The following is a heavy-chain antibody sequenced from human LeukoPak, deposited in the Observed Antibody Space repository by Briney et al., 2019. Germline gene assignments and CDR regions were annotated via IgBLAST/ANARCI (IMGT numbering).Heavy chain of an antibody. V-gene: IGHV3-30*04. CDR2: ISYDGTDK. Sequence: PGGSLRLSCAASGFTFTTFPMHWVRQPPGKGLEWVAVISYDGTDKYYADSVKGRFTISRDSSKSTLYLQMDSLRAEDTAVYYCASPNSMAGTHYFHYWGQGTLVTVSS. CDR1: GFTFTTFP. D-gene: IGHD6-19*01. J-gene: IGHJ4*02. CDR3: ASPNSMAGTHYFHY.